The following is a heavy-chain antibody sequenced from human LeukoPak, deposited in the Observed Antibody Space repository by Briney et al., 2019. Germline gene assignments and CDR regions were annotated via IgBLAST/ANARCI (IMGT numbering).Heavy chain of an antibody. V-gene: IGHV3-66*01. CDR2: IFSGGGT. CDR3: ARDPGAAAGNLWS. J-gene: IGHJ5*02. CDR1: GFTVSNNY. D-gene: IGHD6-25*01. Sequence: GGSLRLSCAASGFTVSNNYMTWVRQAPGKGLEWVSHIFSGGGTYYADSVKGRFTISRDSSKNTLYLQMNSLRAEDTALYYCARDPGAAAGNLWSWGQGTLVTVSS.